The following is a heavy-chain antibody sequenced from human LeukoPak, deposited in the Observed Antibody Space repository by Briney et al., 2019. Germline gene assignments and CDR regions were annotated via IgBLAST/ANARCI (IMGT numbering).Heavy chain of an antibody. D-gene: IGHD2-2*01. Sequence: GGSLRLSCAASGFTFSSYAMSWVRQAPGKGLEWVSAISGSGGSTYYADSVKGRFTISRDNSKNTLYLQMNSLRAEDTAVYYCAREVDSPPTLTPNYYFDYWGQGTLVTVSS. J-gene: IGHJ4*02. CDR2: ISGSGGST. CDR3: AREVDSPPTLTPNYYFDY. CDR1: GFTFSSYA. V-gene: IGHV3-23*01.